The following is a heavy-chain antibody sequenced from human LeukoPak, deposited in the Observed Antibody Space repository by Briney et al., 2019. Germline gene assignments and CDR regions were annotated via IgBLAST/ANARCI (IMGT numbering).Heavy chain of an antibody. CDR1: GFTFSSYG. CDR2: ISGSGGST. V-gene: IGHV3-23*01. J-gene: IGHJ4*02. Sequence: GGSLRLSCAASGFTFSSYGMSWVRQAPGKGLEWVSAISGSGGSTFYADSVKGRFTISRDNARNSLYLQMDNLRAEDTGVYYCARDFYDGFALDYWGQGTLVTVS. CDR3: ARDFYDGFALDY. D-gene: IGHD2/OR15-2a*01.